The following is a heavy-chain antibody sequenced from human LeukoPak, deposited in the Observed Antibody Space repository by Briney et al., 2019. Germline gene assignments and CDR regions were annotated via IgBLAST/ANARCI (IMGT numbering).Heavy chain of an antibody. V-gene: IGHV4-39*07. CDR1: GGSISSSSYY. J-gene: IGHJ4*02. CDR2: IYYSGST. Sequence: SETLSLTCTVSGGSISSSSYYCGWIRQPPGKGLEWIGSIYYSGSTYYNPSLKSRVPISVETSQNQFSLKLSSVTAADTAVYYCARIAAPGGYFDYWGQGTLVTVSS. CDR3: ARIAAPGGYFDY. D-gene: IGHD6-6*01.